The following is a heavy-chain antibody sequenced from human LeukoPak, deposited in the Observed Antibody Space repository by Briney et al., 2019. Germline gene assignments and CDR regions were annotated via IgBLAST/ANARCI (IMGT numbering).Heavy chain of an antibody. CDR2: INPNSGGT. CDR3: ARKTTSHYYYYGMDV. CDR1: GYTFTGYY. J-gene: IGHJ6*02. V-gene: IGHV1-2*02. D-gene: IGHD4-11*01. Sequence: ASVKVSCKASGYTFTGYYMHWVRQAPGQGLEWMGWINPNSGGTNYAQKLQGRVTMTTDTSTSTAYMELRSLRSDDTAVYYCARKTTSHYYYYGMDVWGQGTTVTVSS.